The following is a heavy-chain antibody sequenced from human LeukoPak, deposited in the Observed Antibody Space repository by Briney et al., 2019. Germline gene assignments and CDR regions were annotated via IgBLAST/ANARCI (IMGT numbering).Heavy chain of an antibody. V-gene: IGHV3-74*01. Sequence: PGGSLRLSCAASGFTFSSYWMHWVRQAPGKGLVWVSRINSDGSSTNYADSVKGRFTISRDNAKNTLYLQMNSLRGEDTAVYYCASWQWAGNVFDIWGQGTMVTVSS. J-gene: IGHJ3*02. CDR3: ASWQWAGNVFDI. CDR1: GFTFSSYW. D-gene: IGHD6-19*01. CDR2: INSDGSST.